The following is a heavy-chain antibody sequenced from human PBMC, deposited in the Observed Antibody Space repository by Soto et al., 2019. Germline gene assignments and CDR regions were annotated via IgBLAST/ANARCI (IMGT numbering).Heavy chain of an antibody. CDR1: GYTFTSYG. J-gene: IGHJ5*02. D-gene: IGHD1-26*01. V-gene: IGHV1-18*04. CDR3: ARDPRIVGAKNNWFDP. CDR2: ISAYNGNT. Sequence: QVQLVQSGAEVKKPGASVKVSCKASGYTFTSYGISWVRQAPGQGLEWMGWISAYNGNTNYAQKLQGRVTMTTDTSTSTAYMELRSLRSDYTAVYYCARDPRIVGAKNNWFDPWGQGTLVTVSS.